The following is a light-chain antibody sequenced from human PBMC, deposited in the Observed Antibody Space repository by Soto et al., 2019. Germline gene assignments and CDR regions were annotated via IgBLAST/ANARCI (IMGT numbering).Light chain of an antibody. CDR3: QQYNSYWT. V-gene: IGKV1-5*03. J-gene: IGKJ1*01. CDR2: KAS. CDR1: QSISSW. Sequence: DILMTQSPSTLSASVGDRVTITCRASQSISSWLAWYQQKPGKAPKLLIYKASSLEIGVPSRFSGSGSGTEFTLTISSLQSDDFAIYYCQQYNSYWTFGQGTKVEIK.